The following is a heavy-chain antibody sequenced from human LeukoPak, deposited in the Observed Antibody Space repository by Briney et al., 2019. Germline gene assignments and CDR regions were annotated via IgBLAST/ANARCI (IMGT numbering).Heavy chain of an antibody. Sequence: GGSLRLSCAASGFTVSSNYMIWVRQAPGKGLEWVSVIYSGGSTYYADSVKGRFTISRDKSKNTLYLQTNSLRAEDTAVYYCARILRGIDYWGQGILVTVSS. CDR1: GFTVSSNY. CDR2: IYSGGST. CDR3: ARILRGIDY. V-gene: IGHV3-53*01. D-gene: IGHD3-16*01. J-gene: IGHJ4*02.